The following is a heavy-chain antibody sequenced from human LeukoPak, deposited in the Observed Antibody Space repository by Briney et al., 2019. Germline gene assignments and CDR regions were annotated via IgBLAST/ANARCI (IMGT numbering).Heavy chain of an antibody. Sequence: GGSLRLSCAASGFTFSDYYMSWIRQAPGKGLEWVSYISSSGSTIYYADSVKGRFTISRDNAKNSLYLQMNSLRAEDTAVYYCARGDRGYSYGQIAYYYGMDAWGQGTTVTVSS. J-gene: IGHJ6*02. V-gene: IGHV3-11*01. CDR1: GFTFSDYY. D-gene: IGHD5-18*01. CDR2: ISSSGSTI. CDR3: ARGDRGYSYGQIAYYYGMDA.